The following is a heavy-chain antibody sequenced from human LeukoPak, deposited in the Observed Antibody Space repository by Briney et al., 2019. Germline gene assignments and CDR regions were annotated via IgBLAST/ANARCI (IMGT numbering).Heavy chain of an antibody. Sequence: KPSETLSLTCTVSGGSISSYYWSWIRQPPGKGLEWIGYIYYSGSTNYNPSLKSRVTISVDTSKNQFSLKLSSVTAADTAMYYCARVMRVLRGVFDNWGQGTLVTVSS. V-gene: IGHV4-59*01. D-gene: IGHD3-10*01. J-gene: IGHJ4*02. CDR1: GGSISSYY. CDR2: IYYSGST. CDR3: ARVMRVLRGVFDN.